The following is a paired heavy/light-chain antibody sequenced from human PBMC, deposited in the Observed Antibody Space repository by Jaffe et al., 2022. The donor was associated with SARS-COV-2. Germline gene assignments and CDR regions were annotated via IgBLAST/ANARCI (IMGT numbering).Heavy chain of an antibody. V-gene: IGHV1-69*08. J-gene: IGHJ5*02. CDR3: AREGYYYDSSGNGNWFDP. CDR1: GGTFSSYT. CDR2: IIPILGIA. D-gene: IGHD3-22*01. Sequence: QVQLVQSGAEVKKPGSSVKVSCKASGGTFSSYTISWVRQAPGQGLEWMGRIIPILGIANYAQKFQGRVTITADKSTSTAYMELSSLRSEDTAVYYCAREGYYYDSSGNGNWFDPWGQGTLVTVSS.
Light chain of an antibody. Sequence: QSVLTQPPSVSGAPGQRVTISCTGSSSNIGAGYDVHWYQQLPGTAPKLLIYGNSNRPSGVPDRFSGSKSGTSASLAITGLQAEDEADYYCQSYDSSLSGLFGGGTKLTVL. CDR1: SSNIGAGYD. J-gene: IGLJ3*02. CDR3: QSYDSSLSGL. V-gene: IGLV1-40*01. CDR2: GNS.